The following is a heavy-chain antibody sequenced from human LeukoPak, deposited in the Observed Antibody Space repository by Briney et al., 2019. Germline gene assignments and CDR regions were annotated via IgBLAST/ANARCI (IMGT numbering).Heavy chain of an antibody. J-gene: IGHJ5*02. D-gene: IGHD6-19*01. CDR3: ARDGYSSGFDP. CDR2: IYYSGST. V-gene: IGHV4-59*01. CDR1: GGFISSYY. Sequence: SETLSLTCTVSGGFISSYYWSWIRQPPGKGLEWIGYIYYSGSTNYNPSLKSRVTISVDTSKNQFSLKLSSVTAADTAVYYCARDGYSSGFDPWGQGTLVTVSS.